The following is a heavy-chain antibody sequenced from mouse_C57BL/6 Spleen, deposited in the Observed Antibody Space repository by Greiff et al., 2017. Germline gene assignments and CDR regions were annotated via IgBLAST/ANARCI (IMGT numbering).Heavy chain of an antibody. CDR2: IYPGSGST. CDR3: ARDLLGYFDY. V-gene: IGHV1-55*01. Sequence: QVQLQQSGAELVKPGASVKMSCKASGYTFTSSWITWVKQRPGQGLEWIGDIYPGSGSTNYNEKFKSKATLTVDTSSSTAYMQLSSLTSDDSAVYYCARDLLGYFDYWGQGTTLTVSS. D-gene: IGHD2-10*01. CDR1: GYTFTSSW. J-gene: IGHJ2*01.